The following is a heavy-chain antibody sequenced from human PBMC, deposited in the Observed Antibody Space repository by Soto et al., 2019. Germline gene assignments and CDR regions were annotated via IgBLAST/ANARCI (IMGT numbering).Heavy chain of an antibody. V-gene: IGHV4-34*01. CDR2: INHSGST. CDR3: ARDHARIAAAGRGGDYMDV. J-gene: IGHJ6*03. Sequence: PSETLSLTCAVYGGSFSGYYWSWIRQPPGKGLEWIGEINHSGSTNYNPSLKSRVTISVDTSKNQFSLKLSSVTAADTAVYYCARDHARIAAAGRGGDYMDVWGKGTTVTVSS. D-gene: IGHD6-13*01. CDR1: GGSFSGYY.